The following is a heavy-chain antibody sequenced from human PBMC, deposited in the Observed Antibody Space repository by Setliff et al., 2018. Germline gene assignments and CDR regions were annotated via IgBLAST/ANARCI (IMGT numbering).Heavy chain of an antibody. V-gene: IGHV1-46*01. Sequence: ASVKVSCKASGYTLTKYYMHWVRQAPGQGLEWMGIINPSGGLTRYAQKFQGRVTMTRDTSTSTVYMEVSGLRSEDTAVYFCARATRDSGGWYYEYNWFDPWGQGTLVTVSS. CDR3: ARATRDSGGWYYEYNWFDP. J-gene: IGHJ5*02. CDR1: GYTLTKYY. CDR2: INPSGGLT. D-gene: IGHD6-19*01.